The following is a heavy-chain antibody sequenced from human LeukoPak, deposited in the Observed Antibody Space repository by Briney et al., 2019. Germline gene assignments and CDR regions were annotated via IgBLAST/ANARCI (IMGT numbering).Heavy chain of an antibody. J-gene: IGHJ4*02. Sequence: SETLSLTCTVSGSYISSSSYYWSWIRQPPGKGLEWIGEINHSGSTNYNPSLKSRVTISVDTSKNQFSLKLSSVTAADTAVYYCARRKMRQYFDYWGQGTLVTVSS. D-gene: IGHD1-14*01. CDR2: INHSGST. CDR1: GSYISSSSYY. V-gene: IGHV4-39*07. CDR3: ARRKMRQYFDY.